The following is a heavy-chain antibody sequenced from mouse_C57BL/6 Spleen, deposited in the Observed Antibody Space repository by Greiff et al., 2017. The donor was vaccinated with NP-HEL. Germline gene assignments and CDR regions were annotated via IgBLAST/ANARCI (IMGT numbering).Heavy chain of an antibody. CDR2: ISSGSSTI. J-gene: IGHJ4*01. Sequence: EVMLVESGGGLVKPGGSLKLSCAASGFTFSDYGMHWVRQAPEKGLEWVAYISSGSSTIYYADTVKGRFTISRDNAKNTLFLQMTSLRSEDTAMYYCARKVVARDYYAMDYWGQGTSVTVSS. V-gene: IGHV5-17*01. CDR1: GFTFSDYG. CDR3: ARKVVARDYYAMDY. D-gene: IGHD1-1*01.